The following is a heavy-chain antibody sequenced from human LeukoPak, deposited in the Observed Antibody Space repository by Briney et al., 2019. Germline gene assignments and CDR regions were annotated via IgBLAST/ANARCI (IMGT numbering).Heavy chain of an antibody. CDR1: GGTFSSYA. D-gene: IGHD5-12*01. Sequence: ASVKVSCKASGGTFSSYAISWVRQAPGQGLEWMGGIVPIFGTANYAQKFQGRVTITADKSTSTAYMELSSLRSEDTAVYYCVARALGGYDLSGWYYYGMDVWGKGTTVTVSS. CDR2: IVPIFGTA. V-gene: IGHV1-69*06. CDR3: VARALGGYDLSGWYYYGMDV. J-gene: IGHJ6*04.